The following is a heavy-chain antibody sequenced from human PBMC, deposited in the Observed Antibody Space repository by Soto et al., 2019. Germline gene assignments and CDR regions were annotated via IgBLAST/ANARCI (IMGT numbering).Heavy chain of an antibody. Sequence: GGSLRLSCAASGFTFSSYGMHWVRQAPGKGLEWVAVISYDGSNKYYADSVKGRFTISRDNSKNTLYLQMNSLRAEDTAVYYCAKARLGAFRGGDYYGMDVWGQGTTVTVSS. J-gene: IGHJ6*02. V-gene: IGHV3-30*18. D-gene: IGHD2-15*01. CDR1: GFTFSSYG. CDR2: ISYDGSNK. CDR3: AKARLGAFRGGDYYGMDV.